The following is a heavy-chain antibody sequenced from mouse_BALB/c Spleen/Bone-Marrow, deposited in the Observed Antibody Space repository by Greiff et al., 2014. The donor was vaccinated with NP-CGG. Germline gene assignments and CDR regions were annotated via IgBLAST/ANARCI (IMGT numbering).Heavy chain of an antibody. CDR3: ARENYISRRWFAY. D-gene: IGHD1-1*01. V-gene: IGHV3-2*02. Sequence: VQLKESGPGLGKPSQSLSLTCTVTGYSITSDYAWNWIRQFPGNKLEWMGYVSYSGSTGYNPSLKSRISITRDTSKNQFFLQLNSVTTEDTATYYCARENYISRRWFAYWGQGTLVTVSA. J-gene: IGHJ3*01. CDR1: GYSITSDYA. CDR2: VSYSGST.